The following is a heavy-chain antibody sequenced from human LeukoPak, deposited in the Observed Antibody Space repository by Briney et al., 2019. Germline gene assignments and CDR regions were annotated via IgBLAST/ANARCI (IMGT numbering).Heavy chain of an antibody. D-gene: IGHD4-23*01. CDR2: IYYSGST. V-gene: IGHV4-59*01. CDR3: ARELGATVVNYGMDV. CDR1: GGSISSYY. Sequence: SETLSLTCTVSGGSISSYYWSWIRQPPGKGPEWIGYIYYSGSTNYNPSLKSRVTISVDTSKNQLSLKLTSVTAADTAVYYCARELGATVVNYGMDVWGQGTTVTVSS. J-gene: IGHJ6*02.